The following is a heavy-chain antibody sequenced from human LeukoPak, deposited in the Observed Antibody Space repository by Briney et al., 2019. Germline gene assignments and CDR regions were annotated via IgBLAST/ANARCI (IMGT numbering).Heavy chain of an antibody. CDR1: GGSFSGYY. Sequence: SETLSLTCAVYGGSFSGYYWSWIRQPPGKGLEWIGEINHSGSTNYNPSLKSRVTISVDTSKNQFSLKLSSVTAADTAVYYCARDRGGGWFDPWGQGTLVTVSS. V-gene: IGHV4-34*01. J-gene: IGHJ5*02. CDR2: INHSGST. CDR3: ARDRGGGWFDP. D-gene: IGHD3-16*01.